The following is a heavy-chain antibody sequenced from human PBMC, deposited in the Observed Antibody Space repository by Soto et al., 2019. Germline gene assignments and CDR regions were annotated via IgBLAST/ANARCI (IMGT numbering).Heavy chain of an antibody. Sequence: QVQLVESGGGVVQPGRSLRLSCAASGFTFSSYAMHWVRQAPGKGLEWGAVISYDGSNKYYADSVKGRFTISRDNSKNTLYLQMNSLRAEDTAVYYCARGARYCSGGSCYTTHFDYWGQGTLVTVSS. J-gene: IGHJ4*02. CDR3: ARGARYCSGGSCYTTHFDY. CDR1: GFTFSSYA. CDR2: ISYDGSNK. D-gene: IGHD2-15*01. V-gene: IGHV3-30-3*01.